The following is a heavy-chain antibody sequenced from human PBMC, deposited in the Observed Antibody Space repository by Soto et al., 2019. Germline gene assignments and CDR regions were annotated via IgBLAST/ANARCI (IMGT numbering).Heavy chain of an antibody. J-gene: IGHJ4*02. CDR1: GFTFSSYA. Sequence: PGGSLRLSCAASGFTFSSYAMSWVRQAPGKGLEWVSAISGSGGSTYYADSVKGRFTISRDNSKNTLYLQMNSLRAEDTAAYYCAKDLTELRFLEWSGYYFDYWGQGTLVTVSS. D-gene: IGHD3-3*01. CDR2: ISGSGGST. CDR3: AKDLTELRFLEWSGYYFDY. V-gene: IGHV3-23*01.